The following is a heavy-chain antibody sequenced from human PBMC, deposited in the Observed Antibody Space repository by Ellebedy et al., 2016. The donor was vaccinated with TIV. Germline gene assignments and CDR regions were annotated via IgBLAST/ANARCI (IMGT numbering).Heavy chain of an antibody. D-gene: IGHD5-18*01. V-gene: IGHV3-15*01. CDR3: TTVYRYNYDSV. Sequence: GGSLRLSYAASGFTFSNAWMNWVRQAPGKELEWVGRIKSKTDGGAADYAAPVKGRFTISRDDSKNTLYLQMNSLKTEDTAVYFCTTVYRYNYDSVWGQGTLVTVSS. J-gene: IGHJ4*02. CDR1: GFTFSNAW. CDR2: IKSKTDGGAA.